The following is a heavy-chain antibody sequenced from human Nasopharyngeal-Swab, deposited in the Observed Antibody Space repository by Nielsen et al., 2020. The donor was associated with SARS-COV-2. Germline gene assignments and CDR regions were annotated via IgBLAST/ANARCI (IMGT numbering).Heavy chain of an antibody. D-gene: IGHD2-15*01. CDR1: GGSFSGYY. J-gene: IGHJ3*02. CDR3: ARVLTRNLVVALVLDAFDI. CDR2: IYYSGST. Sequence: LSCAVYGGSFSGYYWSWIRQPPGKGLEWIGYIYYSGSTYYNPSLKSRVTISVDTSKNQFSLKLSSVTAADTAVYYCARVLTRNLVVALVLDAFDIWGQGTMVTVSS. V-gene: IGHV4-31*11.